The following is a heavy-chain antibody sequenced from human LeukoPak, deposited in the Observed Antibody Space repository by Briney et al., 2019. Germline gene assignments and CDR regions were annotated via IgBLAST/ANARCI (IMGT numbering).Heavy chain of an antibody. CDR2: IKQDGSEK. Sequence: TGGSLGLSCAASGFTFSSYWMNWVRQAPGKRLEWVANIKQDGSEKYYVDSVKGRFTISRDNAKNSLYLQMNSLRAGDTALYYCAKSTTTVTTLSAFDIWGQGTMVTVSS. V-gene: IGHV3-7*03. CDR3: AKSTTTVTTLSAFDI. D-gene: IGHD4-17*01. CDR1: GFTFSSYW. J-gene: IGHJ3*02.